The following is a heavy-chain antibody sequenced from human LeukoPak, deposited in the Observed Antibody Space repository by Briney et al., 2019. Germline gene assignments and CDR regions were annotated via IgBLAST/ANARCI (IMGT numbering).Heavy chain of an antibody. V-gene: IGHV3-21*01. CDR1: GFTFGRYS. J-gene: IGHJ4*02. CDR3: ATDTSGSYLDY. Sequence: GGSLRLSCAASGFTFGRYSMNWVRQAPGKGLEWVSSITSGSKYIFYADAVKGRFAISRDNAKNSLYLQMDSLRAEDTAVYYCATDTSGSYLDYWGQGILVTVSS. D-gene: IGHD1-26*01. CDR2: ITSGSKYI.